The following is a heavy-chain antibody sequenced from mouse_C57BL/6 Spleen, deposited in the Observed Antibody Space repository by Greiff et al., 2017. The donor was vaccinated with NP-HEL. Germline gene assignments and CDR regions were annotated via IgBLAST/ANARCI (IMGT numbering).Heavy chain of an antibody. CDR1: GYAFSSSW. J-gene: IGHJ2*01. CDR3: ARSANWPYYFDY. Sequence: QVQLQQSGPELVKPGASVKISCKASGYAFSSSWMNWVKQRPGKGLEWIGRIYPGDGDTNYNGKFKGKATLTADKSSSTAYMQLSSLTSEDSAVYFCARSANWPYYFDYWGQGTTLTVSS. V-gene: IGHV1-82*01. CDR2: IYPGDGDT. D-gene: IGHD4-1*01.